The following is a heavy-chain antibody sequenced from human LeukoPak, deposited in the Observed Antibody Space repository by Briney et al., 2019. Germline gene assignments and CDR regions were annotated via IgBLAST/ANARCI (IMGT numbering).Heavy chain of an antibody. CDR3: ARDGGAGWYFDL. CDR1: GTTVSSKY. V-gene: IGHV3-53*01. CDR2: MQGGGST. D-gene: IGHD3-16*01. J-gene: IGHJ2*01. Sequence: GGSLRLSCAASGTTVSSKYMSWVRQAPGKGLEWVSVMQGGGSTYYAHSVKGRFTISRDNSKNTLYLQMNSLRVEDTAVYYCARDGGAGWYFDLWGRGTLVTVSS.